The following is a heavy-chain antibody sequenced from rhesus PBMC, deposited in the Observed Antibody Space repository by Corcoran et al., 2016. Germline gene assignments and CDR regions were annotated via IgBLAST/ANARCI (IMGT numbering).Heavy chain of an antibody. D-gene: IGHD3-16*01. CDR2: ICGRGGSP. V-gene: IGHV4S2*01. J-gene: IGHJ5-1*01. CDR1: GDSISRHY. Sequence: QVQLQDSGLGLVKPSETLPLTCAVSGDSISRHYRSWSRQAPGKGQEGIGRICGRGGSPDCNPSLKSRVTIAIDTSKNQFSLKLSSVTAADTAVYYCARVPYYSGSYYRGNRFDVWGPGVLVTVSS. CDR3: ARVPYYSGSYYRGNRFDV.